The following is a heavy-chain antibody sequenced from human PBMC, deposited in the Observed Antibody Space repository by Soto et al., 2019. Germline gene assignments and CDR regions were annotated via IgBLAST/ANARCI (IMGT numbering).Heavy chain of an antibody. Sequence: SETLSLTCSVSGSSISSYYWSWIRQPPGKGLEWIGYIYYSGSTNYNPSLKSRVTISVDTSKNQFSLKLSSVTAADTAVYYCAQTNSGSYYFDYWGQGTLVTVSS. V-gene: IGHV4-59*01. J-gene: IGHJ4*02. CDR3: AQTNSGSYYFDY. D-gene: IGHD1-26*01. CDR2: IYYSGST. CDR1: GSSISSYY.